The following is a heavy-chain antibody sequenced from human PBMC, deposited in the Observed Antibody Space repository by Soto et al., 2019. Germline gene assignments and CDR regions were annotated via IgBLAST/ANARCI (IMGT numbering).Heavy chain of an antibody. J-gene: IGHJ5*02. CDR3: ARDGGTSGYDSGWFDP. D-gene: IGHD5-12*01. CDR1: GGSISSYY. V-gene: IGHV4-59*01. CDR2: IYYSGST. Sequence: SETLSLTCTVSGGSISSYYWSWIRQPPGKGLEWIGYIYYSGSTNYNPSLKSRVTISVDTSKNQFSLKLSSVTAADTAVYYCARDGGTSGYDSGWFDPWGQGTLVTVSS.